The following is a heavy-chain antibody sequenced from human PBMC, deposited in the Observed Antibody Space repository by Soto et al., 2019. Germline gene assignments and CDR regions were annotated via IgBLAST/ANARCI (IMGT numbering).Heavy chain of an antibody. CDR1: GYSFTRYW. J-gene: IGHJ6*02. D-gene: IGHD3-9*01. CDR2: IYPGDSDT. Sequence: GESLNLSCTGSGYSFTRYWIGWVRQMPGKGLEWMGIIYPGDSDTRYSPSFQGQVTISADKSISTAYLQWSSLKASDTAMYYCARRMDYDILTGYLYGMDVWGQGTTVTVSS. CDR3: ARRMDYDILTGYLYGMDV. V-gene: IGHV5-51*01.